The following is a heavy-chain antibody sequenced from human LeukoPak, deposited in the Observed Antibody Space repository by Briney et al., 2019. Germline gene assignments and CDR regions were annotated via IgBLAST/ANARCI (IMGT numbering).Heavy chain of an antibody. CDR3: ARHVSWFDP. V-gene: IGHV4-39*01. J-gene: IGHJ5*02. CDR2: IYYSGST. Sequence: PSETLSLTCSVSGGPVTGGGYYWSWIRQPPGKVLEWIGSIYYSGSTYYNPSLKSRVTISVDTSKNQFSLKLSSVTAADTAVYYCARHVSWFDPWGQGTLVTVSS. CDR1: GGPVTGGGYY.